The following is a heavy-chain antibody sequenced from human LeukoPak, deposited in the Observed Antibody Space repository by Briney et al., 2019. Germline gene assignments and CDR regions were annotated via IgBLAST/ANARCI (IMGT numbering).Heavy chain of an antibody. CDR3: GGRGF. CDR2: IYASGTT. J-gene: IGHJ4*02. V-gene: IGHV4-4*09. CDR1: GGSISSNC. Sequence: PSETLSLTCTASGGSISSNCWSWIRQPPGKGLEWIGCIYASGTTNYNPSLKGRLTISVDTSNSQFSLTVRSVTAADTAVYYCGGRGFWGQGTLVTVSS. D-gene: IGHD3-10*01.